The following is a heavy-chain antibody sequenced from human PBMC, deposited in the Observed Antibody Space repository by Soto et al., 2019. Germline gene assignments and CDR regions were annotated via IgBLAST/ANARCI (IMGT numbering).Heavy chain of an antibody. CDR2: IYYSGST. J-gene: IGHJ4*02. V-gene: IGHV4-30-4*01. D-gene: IGHD4-17*01. CDR1: RGSISSGDYY. CDR3: ARGRLRFDY. Sequence: SETLSLTCTVSRGSISSGDYYWSWIRQPPGKGLEWIGYIYYSGSTYYNPSLKSRVTISVDTSKNQFSLKLSSVTAADTAVYSCARGRLRFDYWGQGTXVTVSS.